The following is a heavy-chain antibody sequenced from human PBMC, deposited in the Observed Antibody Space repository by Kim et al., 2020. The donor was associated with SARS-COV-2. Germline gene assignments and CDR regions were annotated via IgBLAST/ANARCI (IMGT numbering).Heavy chain of an antibody. CDR2: IYYSGST. Sequence: SETLSLTCTVSGGSISSSSYYWGWIRQPPGKGLEWIGSIYYSGSTYYNPSLKSRVTISVDTSKNQFSLKLSSVTAADTAVYYCASVGETQQLGTWGQGTLVTVSS. V-gene: IGHV4-39*01. J-gene: IGHJ4*02. CDR3: ASVGETQQLGT. CDR1: GGSISSSSYY. D-gene: IGHD6-13*01.